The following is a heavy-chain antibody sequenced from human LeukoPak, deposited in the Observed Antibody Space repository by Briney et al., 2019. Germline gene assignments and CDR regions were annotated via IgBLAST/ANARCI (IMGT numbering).Heavy chain of an antibody. J-gene: IGHJ4*02. Sequence: GGSLRLSCAASGFTFDDYAMHWVRQAPGKGLEWVSGISWNSGSIGYADSVKGRFTISRDNAKSSLYLQMNSLRAEDTALYYCAKDAHRDPRYFDYWGQGTLVTVSS. V-gene: IGHV3-9*01. CDR3: AKDAHRDPRYFDY. CDR2: ISWNSGSI. CDR1: GFTFDDYA.